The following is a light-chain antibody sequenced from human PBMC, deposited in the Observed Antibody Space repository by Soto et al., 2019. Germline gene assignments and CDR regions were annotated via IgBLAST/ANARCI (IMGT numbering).Light chain of an antibody. CDR2: DAS. CDR1: QSVKNY. CDR3: QQRSNWPPVT. Sequence: EIVLTQSPATLSLSPGERATLSCRASQSVKNYLAWYQQKPGQAPRLLIYDASNRATGIPARFSGSGSGTDFTLTISSLEPEDSAVYYCQQRSNWPPVTFGEGTKVEIK. V-gene: IGKV3-11*01. J-gene: IGKJ4*01.